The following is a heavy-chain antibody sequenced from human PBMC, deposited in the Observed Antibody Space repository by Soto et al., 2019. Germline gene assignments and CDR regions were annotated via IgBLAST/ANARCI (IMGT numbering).Heavy chain of an antibody. CDR3: AREHVRPRTGAMDV. CDR2: IDPYRGAT. J-gene: IGHJ6*02. Sequence: ASVKVSCKASGYSFTDYYMHWVRQAPGQGLEWMGWIDPYRGATNYAQKFQGRVTMTRDTSISTAYMELSRLRSDDTAVYWCAREHVRPRTGAMDVWGQGTTVTVSS. CDR1: GYSFTDYY. V-gene: IGHV1-2*02. D-gene: IGHD1-1*01.